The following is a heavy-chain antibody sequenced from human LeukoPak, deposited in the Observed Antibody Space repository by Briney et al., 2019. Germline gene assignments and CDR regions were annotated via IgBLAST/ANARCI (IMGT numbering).Heavy chain of an antibody. CDR2: IYYSGST. CDR3: ARDPRYSYGYNRDAFDI. J-gene: IGHJ3*02. Sequence: PSETLSLTCTVSGGSISSSSYYWGWIRQPPGKGLEWIGSIYYSGSTYYNPSLKSRVTISVDTSKNQFSPKLSSVTAADTAVYYCARDPRYSYGYNRDAFDIWGQGTMVTVSS. V-gene: IGHV4-39*07. CDR1: GGSISSSSYY. D-gene: IGHD5-18*01.